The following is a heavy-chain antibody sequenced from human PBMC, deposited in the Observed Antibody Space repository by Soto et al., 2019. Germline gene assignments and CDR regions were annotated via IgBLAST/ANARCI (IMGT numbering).Heavy chain of an antibody. D-gene: IGHD6-6*01. J-gene: IGHJ6*02. CDR1: GGTFSSYA. CDR3: ASKSIAAYAAYYGMDV. CDR2: IIPIFGTA. Sequence: ASVTVSCKASGGTFSSYAISWVRQAPGQGLEWMGGIIPIFGTANYAQKFQGRVTITADESTSTAYMELSSLRSEDTAVYYCASKSIAAYAAYYGMDVWGQGTTVTVSS. V-gene: IGHV1-69*13.